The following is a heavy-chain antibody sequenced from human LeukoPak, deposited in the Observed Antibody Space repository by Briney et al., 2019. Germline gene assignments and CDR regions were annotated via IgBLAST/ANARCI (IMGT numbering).Heavy chain of an antibody. J-gene: IGHJ4*02. Sequence: GGSLRLSCAASGFSINKYWMSWVRQAPGKGLEWVANIKQDVAKTYYVASVRGRFTISIDNAKNSLYLQMNSLRAEDTAIYYCAGGPPYGSGSDFFDYWGQGTLVTVSS. V-gene: IGHV3-7*01. CDR3: AGGPPYGSGSDFFDY. CDR1: GFSINKYW. CDR2: IKQDVAKT. D-gene: IGHD3-10*01.